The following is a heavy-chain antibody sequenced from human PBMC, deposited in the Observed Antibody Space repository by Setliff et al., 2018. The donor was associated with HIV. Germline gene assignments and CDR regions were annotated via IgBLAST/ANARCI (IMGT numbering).Heavy chain of an antibody. CDR2: VDYTGST. V-gene: IGHV4-38-2*02. CDR3: ARERSALLLKNWFDP. Sequence: GSLRLSCAASGFTFSNYDMHWVRQPPGKGLEWVGNVDYTGSTYYNPSLKSRVTISVDTSKNQFSLRLNSVTAADTAVYYCARERSALLLKNWFDPWGQGTLVTVSS. D-gene: IGHD2-21*02. J-gene: IGHJ5*02. CDR1: GFTFSNYD.